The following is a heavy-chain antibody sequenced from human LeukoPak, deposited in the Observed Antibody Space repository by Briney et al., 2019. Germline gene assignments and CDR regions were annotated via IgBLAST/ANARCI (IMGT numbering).Heavy chain of an antibody. Sequence: PGGSLRLSCAASGFTLSRSALHWVRQAPGKGLEWVAVISYDVSSKYYADSVKGRFTISRDHSKNTLYLQMNSLRAEDTAVYYCAILGDSSSWYEEVDYWGQGTLVTVSS. CDR2: ISYDVSSK. V-gene: IGHV3-30*04. CDR1: GFTLSRSA. J-gene: IGHJ4*02. CDR3: AILGDSSSWYEEVDY. D-gene: IGHD6-13*01.